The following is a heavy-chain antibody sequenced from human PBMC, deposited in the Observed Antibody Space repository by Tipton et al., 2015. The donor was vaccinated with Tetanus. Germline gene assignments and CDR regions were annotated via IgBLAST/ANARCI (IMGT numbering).Heavy chain of an antibody. Sequence: SLRLSCAASDFVVSDNYMHWVRQAPGKGLEWLAVIYSSGRVSYAGSGRGRFTISRDDSKNSLYPQMNSLRAEDTAVYYCARESGRKTPFYDSAGFFSVWSFDYWGQGTLVSVSS. J-gene: IGHJ4*02. CDR3: ARESGRKTPFYDSAGFFSVWSFDY. D-gene: IGHD3-22*01. CDR1: DFVVSDNY. V-gene: IGHV3-53*01. CDR2: IYSSGRV.